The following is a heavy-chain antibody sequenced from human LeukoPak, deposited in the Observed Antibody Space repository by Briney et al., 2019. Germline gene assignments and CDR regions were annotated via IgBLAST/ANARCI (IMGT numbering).Heavy chain of an antibody. V-gene: IGHV1-46*01. CDR2: INPSGGST. J-gene: IGHJ5*02. Sequence: ASMKVSCKASGYTFTSYYMHWVRQAPGQGLEWMGIINPSGGSTSYAQKFQGRVTMTRDTSTSTVYMELSSLRSEDTAVYYCARDGVGQQLANWFDPWGQGTLVTVSS. CDR3: ARDGVGQQLANWFDP. D-gene: IGHD6-13*01. CDR1: GYTFTSYY.